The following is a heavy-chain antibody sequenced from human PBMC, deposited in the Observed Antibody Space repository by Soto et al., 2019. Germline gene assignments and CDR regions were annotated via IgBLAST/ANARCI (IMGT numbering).Heavy chain of an antibody. D-gene: IGHD3-22*01. V-gene: IGHV1-69*01. CDR3: ARGGSGYVWFNEY. Sequence: QEQLVQSGAEVKKSGSSVKVSCKDTGGLFSSYAVSWVRQAPGQGLEWMGGIIPAFGTAYYAQKFQGRVTITADESTNTAYMALSSLRSEDPAMYYCARGGSGYVWFNEYWGQGTLVAVSS. J-gene: IGHJ4*02. CDR1: GGLFSSYA. CDR2: IIPAFGTA.